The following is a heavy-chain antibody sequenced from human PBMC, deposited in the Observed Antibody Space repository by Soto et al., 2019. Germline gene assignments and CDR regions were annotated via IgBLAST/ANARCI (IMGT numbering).Heavy chain of an antibody. V-gene: IGHV1-46*01. CDR3: ARKAGGSYYFDY. Sequence: ASVKVSCKASGYPFTSYYMHWVRQAPGQGLEWMGIINPSGGTTFYAQRFQGRVTMTRDTSTSTVYMELSSLRSEDTAVYYCARKAGGSYYFDYWGQGTLVTVSS. CDR1: GYPFTSYY. J-gene: IGHJ4*02. CDR2: INPSGGTT. D-gene: IGHD1-26*01.